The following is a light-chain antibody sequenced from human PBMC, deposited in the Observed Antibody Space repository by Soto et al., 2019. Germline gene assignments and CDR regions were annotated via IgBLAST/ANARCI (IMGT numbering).Light chain of an antibody. CDR3: QQYDNLPPTWT. CDR1: QSVSGW. J-gene: IGKJ1*01. CDR2: DAS. Sequence: DIQMTQSPSTLSASVGDTVTVTCRAGQSVSGWLAWYQQKPGEAPKLLIYDASSLESGVPSRFSGGGSGTHFTFTISNLQPEDIATYYCQQYDNLPPTWTFGQGTKVDIK. V-gene: IGKV1-5*01.